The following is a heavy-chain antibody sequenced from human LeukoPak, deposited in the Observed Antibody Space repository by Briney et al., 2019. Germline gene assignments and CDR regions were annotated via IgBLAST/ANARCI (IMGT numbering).Heavy chain of an antibody. CDR2: ISWNSGSI. Sequence: PGGSLRLSCAASGFTFDDYAMHWVRQAPGKGLEWVSGISWNSGSIGYADSVKGRFTISRDNAKNSLYLQMNSLRAEDTALYYCARKLRDYYFDYWGQGTLVTVSS. J-gene: IGHJ4*02. CDR3: ARKLRDYYFDY. CDR1: GFTFDDYA. D-gene: IGHD4-23*01. V-gene: IGHV3-9*01.